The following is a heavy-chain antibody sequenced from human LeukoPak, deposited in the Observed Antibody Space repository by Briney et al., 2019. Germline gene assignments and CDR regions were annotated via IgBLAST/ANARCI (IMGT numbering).Heavy chain of an antibody. Sequence: SETLSLTCTVSGGSISSGSYYWSWIRQPAGKGLEWIGRFYTSGSTNYNPSLKSRVTISVDTSKNQFSLKVNSVTAADTAVYFCARGPYSYDSSGAFDIWGQGTMVTVSS. J-gene: IGHJ3*02. CDR3: ARGPYSYDSSGAFDI. D-gene: IGHD3-22*01. CDR1: GGSISSGSYY. V-gene: IGHV4-61*02. CDR2: FYTSGST.